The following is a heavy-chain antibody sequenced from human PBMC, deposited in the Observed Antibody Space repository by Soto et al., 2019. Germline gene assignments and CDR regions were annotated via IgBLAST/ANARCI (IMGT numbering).Heavy chain of an antibody. J-gene: IGHJ3*02. CDR2: IYYSGST. CDR3: ARDTFLYDSSGYFHDAFDI. CDR1: GGSISGGGYY. D-gene: IGHD3-22*01. Sequence: QVQLQESGAGLVKPSQTLSLTCAVSGGSISGGGYYWSWIRQHPGKGLEWIGYIYYSGSTYYNPSIKGRVTISVETSKNQFSLQLSFVTAADTAVYYCARDTFLYDSSGYFHDAFDIWGQGTTVTVSS. V-gene: IGHV4-31*11.